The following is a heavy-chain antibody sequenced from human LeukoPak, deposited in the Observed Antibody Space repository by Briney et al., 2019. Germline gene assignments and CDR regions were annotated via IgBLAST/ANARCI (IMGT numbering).Heavy chain of an antibody. J-gene: IGHJ4*02. D-gene: IGHD5-18*01. CDR3: AYTKAPYYFDY. Sequence: GGSLRLSCAASGFTFSSYGMHWVRQAPGKGLEWVAFIRDDGSNKYYVDSVKGRFTISRDNSKNTLYLQMNSLRAEDTAVYYCAYTKAPYYFDYWGQGTLVTVSS. CDR2: IRDDGSNK. CDR1: GFTFSSYG. V-gene: IGHV3-30*02.